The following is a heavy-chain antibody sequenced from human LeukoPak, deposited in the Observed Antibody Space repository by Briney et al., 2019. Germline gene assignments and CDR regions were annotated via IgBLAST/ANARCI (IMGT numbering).Heavy chain of an antibody. CDR1: GFTFRRYT. CDR2: ISTSGTI. D-gene: IGHD1-14*01. CDR3: ARGVSPGGYYYYGMDV. V-gene: IGHV3-48*04. Sequence: GGSLRLSCAASGFTFRRYTLNWVRQAPGKGLEWVSYISTSGTIYYADSVKGRFTISRDNAKNSLYLQMNSLRAEDTAVYYCARGVSPGGYYYYGMDVWGQGTTVTVSS. J-gene: IGHJ6*02.